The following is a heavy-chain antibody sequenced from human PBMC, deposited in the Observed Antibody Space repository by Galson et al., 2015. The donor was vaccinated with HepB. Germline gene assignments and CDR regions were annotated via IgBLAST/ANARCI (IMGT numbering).Heavy chain of an antibody. D-gene: IGHD3-9*01. CDR1: GYTFTSYA. V-gene: IGHV1-18*04. J-gene: IGHJ4*02. CDR3: ARGGDYDLLTGYLYFDF. CDR2: ISVYSGNT. Sequence: QSGAEVKKPGASVKVSCKVSGYTFTSYAIGWVRQAPGQGLEWMGWISVYSGNTDYAQKLRDRVTMTADTFTGTAYMELRSLRSDDTAVYYCARGGDYDLLTGYLYFDFWGQGSLVTVSS.